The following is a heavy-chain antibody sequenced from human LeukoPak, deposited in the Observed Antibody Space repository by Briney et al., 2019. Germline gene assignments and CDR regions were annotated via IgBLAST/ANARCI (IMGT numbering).Heavy chain of an antibody. CDR1: GFTFSSYS. J-gene: IGHJ4*02. V-gene: IGHV3-21*01. D-gene: IGHD2-2*01. CDR3: ARGRKYHVPGPGDY. Sequence: PGGSLRLSCAASGFTFSSYSMNWVRQAPGKGLEWVSSISSSSSYIYYADSVKGRFTISRDNAKNSLYLQMNSLRAEDTAVYYCARGRKYHVPGPGDYWGQGTLVTVSS. CDR2: ISSSSSYI.